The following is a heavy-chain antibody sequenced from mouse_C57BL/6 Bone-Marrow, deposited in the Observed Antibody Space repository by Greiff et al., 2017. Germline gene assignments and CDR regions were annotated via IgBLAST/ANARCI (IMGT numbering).Heavy chain of an antibody. Sequence: VQLQQSGAELARPGASLKLSCKASGYTFTSYGISWVKQSTGQGLEWIGEIYPRSGTTYYNDKFKGKATLTADKASSTACMELRRLTSEDSAVYFCASEGECHLYYDIWGTGTTVTVTS. CDR1: GYTFTSYG. D-gene: IGHD2-13*01. J-gene: IGHJ1*03. CDR3: ASEGECHLYYDI. V-gene: IGHV1-81*01. CDR2: IYPRSGTT.